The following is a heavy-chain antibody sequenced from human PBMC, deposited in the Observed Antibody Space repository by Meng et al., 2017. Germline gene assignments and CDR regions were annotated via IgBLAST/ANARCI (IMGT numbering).Heavy chain of an antibody. CDR1: GYSISSGYY. V-gene: IGHV4-38-2*02. Sequence: GSLRLSCTVSGYSISSGYYWGWIRQPPGKGLEWIGSIYHSGSTYYNPSLKSRVTISVDTSKNQFSLKLSSVTAADTAVYYCARSAGTTSIAVAGTFDYWVQGTLVTVS. CDR3: ARSAGTTSIAVAGTFDY. J-gene: IGHJ4*02. CDR2: IYHSGST. D-gene: IGHD6-19*01.